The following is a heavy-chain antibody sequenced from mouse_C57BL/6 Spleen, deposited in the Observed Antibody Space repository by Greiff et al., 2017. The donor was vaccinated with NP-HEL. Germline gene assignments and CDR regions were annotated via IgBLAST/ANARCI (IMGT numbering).Heavy chain of an antibody. V-gene: IGHV7-3*01. CDR3: ARYFSGFYY. CDR2: IRNKANGYTT. Sequence: EVKLMESGGGLVQPGGSLSLSCAASGFTFTDYYMSWVRQPPGKALEWLGFIRNKANGYTTEYSASVKGRFTISRDNSQSILYLQMNALRAEDSATYYCARYFSGFYYWGQGTTLTVSS. J-gene: IGHJ2*01. CDR1: GFTFTDYY. D-gene: IGHD3-2*02.